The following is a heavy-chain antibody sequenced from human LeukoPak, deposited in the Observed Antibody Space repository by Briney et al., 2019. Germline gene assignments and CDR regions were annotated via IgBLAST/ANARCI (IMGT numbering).Heavy chain of an antibody. CDR1: GFTFSSYS. Sequence: GGSLRLSCAASGFTFSSYSMNWVRQAPGKGLEWVSSISSSSSYIYYADSVKGRFTISRDNAKNSLYLQMNSLRAEDTAVYYCGRVENYYDISGYYSGYGGQGTLVTVSA. CDR2: ISSSSSYI. J-gene: IGHJ4*02. V-gene: IGHV3-21*01. CDR3: GRVENYYDISGYYSGY. D-gene: IGHD3-22*01.